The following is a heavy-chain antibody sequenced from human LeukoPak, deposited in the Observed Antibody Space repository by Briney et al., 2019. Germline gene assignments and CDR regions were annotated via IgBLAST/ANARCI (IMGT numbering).Heavy chain of an antibody. CDR2: TYYRSRWSN. J-gene: IGHJ3*02. CDR3: ARDDFGI. Sequence: SPTLSLTCAISADSVSISSAAWSWIRQSPSRGLEWLGSTYYRSRWSNDYAVSVQSRITINADTCKNPFSLQLNSVTPEDTAVYYCARDDFGIWGQGTMVTVSS. CDR1: ADSVSISSAA. V-gene: IGHV6-1*01.